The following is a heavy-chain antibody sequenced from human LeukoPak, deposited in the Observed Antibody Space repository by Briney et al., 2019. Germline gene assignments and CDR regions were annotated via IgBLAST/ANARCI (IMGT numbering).Heavy chain of an antibody. D-gene: IGHD2-8*02. J-gene: IGHJ4*02. CDR1: GFTFSSYS. V-gene: IGHV3-21*01. Sequence: GGSLRLSCAASGFTFSSYSMNWVRQAPGKGLEWVSSISSSSSYIHYADSVKGRFTISRDNAKNSLYLQMNSLRAEDTAVYYCGAGGQDYWGQGTLVTVSS. CDR3: GAGGQDY. CDR2: ISSSSSYI.